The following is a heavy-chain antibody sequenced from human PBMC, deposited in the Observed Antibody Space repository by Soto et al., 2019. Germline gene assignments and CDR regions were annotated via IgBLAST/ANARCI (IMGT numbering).Heavy chain of an antibody. V-gene: IGHV3-15*01. J-gene: IGHJ3*02. D-gene: IGHD3-22*01. CDR3: TTRSYYYDSSGYYIEGYDVAFDI. CDR1: GFTFSNAW. Sequence: NPGGSLRLSCAASGFTFSNAWMSWVRQAPGKGLEWVGRIKSKTDGGTTDYAAPVKGRFTISRGDSKNTLYLQMNSLKTEDTAVYYCTTRSYYYDSSGYYIEGYDVAFDIWGQGTMVTVSS. CDR2: IKSKTDGGTT.